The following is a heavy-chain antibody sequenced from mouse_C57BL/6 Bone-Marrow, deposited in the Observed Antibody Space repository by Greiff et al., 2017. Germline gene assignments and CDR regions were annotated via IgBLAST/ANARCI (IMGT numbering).Heavy chain of an antibody. CDR1: GFTFSSYG. D-gene: IGHD3-3*01. J-gene: IGHJ2*01. V-gene: IGHV5-6*02. CDR3: ERGGTCKRGTFDY. CDR2: ISSGGSYT. Sequence: DVMLVESGGDLVKPGGSLKLSCAASGFTFSSYGMSWVRQTPDKRLEWVATISSGGSYTYYPDSVKGRFTISRDNAKNTLYLQMSSLKSEDTAMYYCERGGTCKRGTFDYWGQGTTLTVSS.